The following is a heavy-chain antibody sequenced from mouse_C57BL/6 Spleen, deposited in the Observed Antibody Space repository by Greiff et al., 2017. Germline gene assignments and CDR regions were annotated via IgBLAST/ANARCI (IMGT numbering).Heavy chain of an antibody. CDR3: ATPYYGSSYVTWYFDV. V-gene: IGHV14-3*01. CDR2: IDPANGNT. CDR1: GFNIKNTY. Sequence: VQLQQSVAELVRPGASVKLSCTASGFNIKNTYMHWVKQRPEQGLEWIGRIDPANGNTKYAPKFQGKATITADTSSNTAYLQLSSLKSEDTAIYYCATPYYGSSYVTWYFDVWGTGTTVTVSS. J-gene: IGHJ1*03. D-gene: IGHD1-1*01.